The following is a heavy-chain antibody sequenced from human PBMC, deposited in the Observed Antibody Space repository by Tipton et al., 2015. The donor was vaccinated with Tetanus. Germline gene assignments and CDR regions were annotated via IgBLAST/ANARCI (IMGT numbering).Heavy chain of an antibody. J-gene: IGHJ6*03. CDR2: IYYSGST. CDR3: ARHVEQLVPYYYYYMDV. D-gene: IGHD6-6*01. V-gene: IGHV4-39*01. Sequence: TLSLTCTVSGGSISSSSCYWGWIRQPPGKGLEWIGSIYYSGSTYYNPSLKSRLTISVDTSKNQFSLKLSSVTAADTAVYYCARHVEQLVPYYYYYMDVWGEGTTVTVSS. CDR1: GGSISSSSCY.